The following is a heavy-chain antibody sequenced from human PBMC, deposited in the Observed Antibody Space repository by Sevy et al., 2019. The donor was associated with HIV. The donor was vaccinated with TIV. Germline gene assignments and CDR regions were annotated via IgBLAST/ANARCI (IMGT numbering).Heavy chain of an antibody. Sequence: ASVKVSCKASGYIFTNYPICWVRQAPGQGLEWMGCIRTSNRETKYTQKLQGRAIMTTDTSTSTVYMDLRNLRADDTAVYYCARDSDGSGHYYLYYFDYWGQGTLVTVSS. D-gene: IGHD3-22*01. J-gene: IGHJ4*02. CDR1: GYIFTNYP. CDR3: ARDSDGSGHYYLYYFDY. CDR2: IRTSNRET. V-gene: IGHV1-18*01.